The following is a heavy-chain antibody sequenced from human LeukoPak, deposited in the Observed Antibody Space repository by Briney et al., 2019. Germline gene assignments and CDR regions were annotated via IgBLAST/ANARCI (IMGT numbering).Heavy chain of an antibody. Sequence: PGGSLRLSCAASGFTFSRYAMSWVRQAAGKGLEWVSAISGRGGSTYYADSVKGRFTISRDNSKNTLYLQVNSLRAEDTAVYYCAKGDSSGWLNWFDPWGRGTLVTVSS. CDR3: AKGDSSGWLNWFDP. CDR2: ISGRGGST. V-gene: IGHV3-23*01. J-gene: IGHJ5*02. CDR1: GFTFSRYA. D-gene: IGHD6-19*01.